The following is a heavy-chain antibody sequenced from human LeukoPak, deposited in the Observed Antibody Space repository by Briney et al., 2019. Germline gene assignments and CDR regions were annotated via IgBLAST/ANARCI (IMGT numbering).Heavy chain of an antibody. Sequence: ASVKVSCKASGYTFTSYGIDWVRQAPGQGLEWMGWISAYNGNTNYAQKLQGRVTMTTDTSTSTAYMELRSLRSDDTAVYYCARDQGSMIVVVITMRYCYYGMDVWGQGTTVTVSS. CDR3: ARDQGSMIVVVITMRYCYYGMDV. J-gene: IGHJ6*02. CDR1: GYTFTSYG. CDR2: ISAYNGNT. V-gene: IGHV1-18*01. D-gene: IGHD3-22*01.